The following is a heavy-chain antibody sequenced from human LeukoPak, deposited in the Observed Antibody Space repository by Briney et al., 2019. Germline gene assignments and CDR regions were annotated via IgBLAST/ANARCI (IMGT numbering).Heavy chain of an antibody. CDR3: ARIGYSYGPDY. CDR1: AFTCSSYW. CDR2: ISSDGSST. J-gene: IGHJ4*02. D-gene: IGHD5-18*01. Sequence: PGGSLRLSCATSAFTCSSYWMHWVRQATGKGLLWVPRISSDGSSTNYAVPVKGRFTISRDNAKNTLYLQMNSLRAEDTAVYYCARIGYSYGPDYWGPGTLVSVSS. V-gene: IGHV3-74*01.